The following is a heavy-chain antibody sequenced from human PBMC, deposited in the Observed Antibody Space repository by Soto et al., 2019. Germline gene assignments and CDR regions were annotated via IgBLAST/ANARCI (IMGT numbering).Heavy chain of an antibody. V-gene: IGHV3-72*01. Sequence: GGSMRVSCAASGFTLSDHYMDWVRQTPGKGLEWVGRTRNKANSYSTEYAASVKGRFTISRDDSENSLYLQMNSLKIEDTAVYYCARVTIFGSGVAFDIWGQGTMVTVSS. CDR1: GFTLSDHY. CDR2: TRNKANSYST. CDR3: ARVTIFGSGVAFDI. J-gene: IGHJ3*02. D-gene: IGHD3-3*01.